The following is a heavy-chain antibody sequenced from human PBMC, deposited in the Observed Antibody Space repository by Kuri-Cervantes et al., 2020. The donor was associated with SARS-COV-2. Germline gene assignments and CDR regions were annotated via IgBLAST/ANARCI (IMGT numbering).Heavy chain of an antibody. D-gene: IGHD1-26*01. CDR1: GYTFTSYD. Sequence: ASVKVSCKASGYTFTSYDINWVRQATGQGLEWMGWMNPNSGNTGYAQKFQGRVTITTDESTSTAYMELSSLSSEDTAVYYCARGGVGATQDCSFDYWGQGTLVTVSS. CDR2: MNPNSGNT. V-gene: IGHV1-8*03. CDR3: ARGGVGATQDCSFDY. J-gene: IGHJ4*02.